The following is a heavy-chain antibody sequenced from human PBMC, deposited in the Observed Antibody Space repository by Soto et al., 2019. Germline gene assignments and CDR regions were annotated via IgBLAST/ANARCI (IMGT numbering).Heavy chain of an antibody. CDR2: ITFNGSKE. Sequence: VQLVESGGGVVQPGGSLRLSCAGSGFAFSRFGMHWVRQAPGKGLEWVACITFNGSKEYYVDSVKGRFAISRNNSMNTLYLQMSSLGPEDTGVYYGATEPGAFAGAMRDWGRGTLVTVSS. J-gene: IGHJ4*02. CDR1: GFAFSRFG. CDR3: ATEPGAFAGAMRD. D-gene: IGHD3-16*01. V-gene: IGHV3-30*03.